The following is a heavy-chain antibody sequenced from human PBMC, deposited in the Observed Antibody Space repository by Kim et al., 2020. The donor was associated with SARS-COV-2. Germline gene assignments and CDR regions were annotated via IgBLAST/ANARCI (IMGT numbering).Heavy chain of an antibody. J-gene: IGHJ5*02. Sequence: SETLSLTCTVSGGSISSYYWSWIRQPPGKGLEWIGYIYYSGSTNYNPSLKSRVTISVDTSKNQFSLKLSSVTAADTAVYYCARVPNDSSGYYGNWFDPWGQGTLVTVSS. CDR2: IYYSGST. CDR3: ARVPNDSSGYYGNWFDP. V-gene: IGHV4-59*01. CDR1: GGSISSYY. D-gene: IGHD3-22*01.